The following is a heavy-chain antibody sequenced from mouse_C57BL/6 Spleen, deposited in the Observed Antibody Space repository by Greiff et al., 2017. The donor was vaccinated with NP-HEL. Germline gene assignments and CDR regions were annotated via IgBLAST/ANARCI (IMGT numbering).Heavy chain of an antibody. D-gene: IGHD2-3*01. CDR3: TRSDDGSMAWFAY. V-gene: IGHV1-5*01. CDR1: GYTFTSYW. Sequence: VQLQQSGTVLARPGASVKMSCKTSGYTFTSYWMHWVKQRPGQGLEWIGAIYPGNSDTSYNQKFKGKAKLTAVTSASTAYMELSSLTNEDSAVYYCTRSDDGSMAWFAYWGQGTLVTVSA. CDR2: IYPGNSDT. J-gene: IGHJ3*01.